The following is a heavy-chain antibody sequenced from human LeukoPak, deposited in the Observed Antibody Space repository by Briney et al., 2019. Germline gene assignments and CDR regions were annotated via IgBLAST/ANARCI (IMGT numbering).Heavy chain of an antibody. CDR1: GFTFTNYW. CDR3: ARLLA. J-gene: IGHJ5*02. V-gene: IGHV3-7*02. Sequence: GGSLRLSCAASGFTFTNYWMNWVRQAPGKGLEWVANIKPDGSDKYYVDSVKGRFTISRDNAKNSVYLQINSLRAEDTAVYYCARLLAWGQGTLVTVS. D-gene: IGHD2/OR15-2a*01. CDR2: IKPDGSDK.